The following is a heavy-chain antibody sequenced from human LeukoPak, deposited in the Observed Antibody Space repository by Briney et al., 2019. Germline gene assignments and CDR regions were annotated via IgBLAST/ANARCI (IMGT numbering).Heavy chain of an antibody. CDR3: ARTSEIPVSGTVWFDP. CDR1: GGSISSSNW. J-gene: IGHJ5*02. D-gene: IGHD6-19*01. Sequence: NPSGTLSLTCAVSGGSISSSNWWSWVRQPPGKGLEWIGEIYHSGSTKYNPSLKSRVTISVDTSKNQFSLKLTSVTAADTAVYYCARTSEIPVSGTVWFDPWGQGTLVTVSS. V-gene: IGHV4-4*02. CDR2: IYHSGST.